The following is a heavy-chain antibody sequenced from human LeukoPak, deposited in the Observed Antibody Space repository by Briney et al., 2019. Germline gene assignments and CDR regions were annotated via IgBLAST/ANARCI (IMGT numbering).Heavy chain of an antibody. V-gene: IGHV3-53*01. J-gene: IGHJ3*02. CDR1: GLTVSSNY. D-gene: IGHD4-17*01. Sequence: GGSLRLSCAASGLTVSSNYMSWVRQAPGKGLEWASVIYRSGSTYYADSVKGRFTISRDDSKNTLYLQMNSLRAEDTAVYYCARTGDGDSYIGAFDIWGQGTMVTVSS. CDR3: ARTGDGDSYIGAFDI. CDR2: IYRSGST.